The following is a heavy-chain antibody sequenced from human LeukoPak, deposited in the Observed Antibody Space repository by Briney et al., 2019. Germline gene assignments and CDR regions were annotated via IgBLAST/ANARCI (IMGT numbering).Heavy chain of an antibody. CDR1: GYTFTSYG. CDR3: ARYYPYSSSSRSYYYYCMDV. CDR2: ISGNNGNT. J-gene: IGHJ6*02. D-gene: IGHD6-6*01. Sequence: GSVKVSCKASGYTFTSYGISWVRQAPGQGLEWMGWISGNNGNTNYAQKLKGRVTMTTDTSTSTAYMELRSLSSDDTAVYYCARYYPYSSSSRSYYYYCMDVGGQGTTVTVSS. V-gene: IGHV1-18*01.